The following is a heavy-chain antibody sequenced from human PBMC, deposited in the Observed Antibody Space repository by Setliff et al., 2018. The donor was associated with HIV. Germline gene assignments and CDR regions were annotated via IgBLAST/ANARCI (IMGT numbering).Heavy chain of an antibody. CDR2: VTDDGSA. J-gene: IGHJ4*02. CDR1: GGSISSSSYY. V-gene: IGHV4-39*07. CDR3: ARAVQLGYFDY. Sequence: SETLSLTCTVSGGSISSSSYYWSWFRQSPGKGLEWIGEVTDDGSANYNPSLKSRVTISVDTSKNQFSLKLSSVTAADTAVYYCARAVQLGYFDYWGQGTLVTVSS. D-gene: IGHD6-6*01.